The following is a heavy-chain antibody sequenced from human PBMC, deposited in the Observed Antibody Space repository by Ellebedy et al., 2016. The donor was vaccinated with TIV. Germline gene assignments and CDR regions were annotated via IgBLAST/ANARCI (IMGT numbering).Heavy chain of an antibody. CDR2: INHSGST. J-gene: IGHJ4*02. V-gene: IGHV4-34*01. CDR1: VGSFSGYY. Sequence: SETLSLTXAVYVGSFSGYYWSWIRQTPGKGLEWIGEINHSGSTNYNPSLKSRITISVDTSKNQFSLKLTSVTAADTAVYYCAKSLHYSSSSFFDFWGQGTLVTVSS. D-gene: IGHD6-6*01. CDR3: AKSLHYSSSSFFDF.